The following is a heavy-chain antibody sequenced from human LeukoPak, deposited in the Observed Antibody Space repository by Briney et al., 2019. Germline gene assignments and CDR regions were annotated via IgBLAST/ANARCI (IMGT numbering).Heavy chain of an antibody. D-gene: IGHD3-10*01. CDR1: GFTFSSYA. Sequence: GGSLRLSCAASGFTFSSYAMSWVRQAPGKGLEWVSAISGSGGSTYYADSVKGRFTISRDNSKNTLYLQMNSLRAEDTAVYYCATLWFGELNYYYMDVWGKGTTVTVSS. CDR3: ATLWFGELNYYYMDV. V-gene: IGHV3-23*01. J-gene: IGHJ6*03. CDR2: ISGSGGST.